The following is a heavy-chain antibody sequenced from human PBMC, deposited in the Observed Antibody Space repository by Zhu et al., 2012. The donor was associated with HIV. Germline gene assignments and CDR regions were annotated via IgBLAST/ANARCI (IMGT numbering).Heavy chain of an antibody. D-gene: IGHD5-12*01. CDR1: GGSISSSSYY. CDR2: IYYSGST. V-gene: IGHV4-39*01. J-gene: IGHJ6*03. Sequence: QVQLQESGPGLVKPSETLSLTCTVSGGSISSSSYYWGWIRQPPGKGLEWIGSIYYSGSTYYNPSLKSRVTISVDTSKNQFSLKLSSVTAADTAVYYCARPGYSGYGGRYYMDVWGKGTTVTVSS. CDR3: ARPGYSGYGGRYYMDV.